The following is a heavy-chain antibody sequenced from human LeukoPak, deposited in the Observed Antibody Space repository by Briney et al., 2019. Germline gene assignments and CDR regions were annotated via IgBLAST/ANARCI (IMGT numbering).Heavy chain of an antibody. CDR3: ARVSVLWFGESTFDY. D-gene: IGHD3-10*01. CDR1: GYTFTSYD. CDR2: MNPNSGNT. Sequence: ASVKVSCKASGYTFTSYDINWVRQATGQGLEWMGWMNPNSGNTGYAQKFQGRVTITRNTSISTAYMELSSLRSEDTAVYYCARVSVLWFGESTFDYWGQGTLVTVSS. J-gene: IGHJ4*02. V-gene: IGHV1-8*03.